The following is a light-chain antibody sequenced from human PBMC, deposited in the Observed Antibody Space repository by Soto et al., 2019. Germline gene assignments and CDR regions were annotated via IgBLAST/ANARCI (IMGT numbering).Light chain of an antibody. Sequence: VITQSKATLSVSPGERVALAGRASQSVGGDLAWYQQKPGQAPRLLIYGASSRAPGIPARFSGGGSGTEFTLSIGTLQSEDFAVYYCQQFNNWPQTFGQGTKVDI. CDR3: QQFNNWPQT. J-gene: IGKJ1*01. V-gene: IGKV3-15*01. CDR1: QSVGGD. CDR2: GAS.